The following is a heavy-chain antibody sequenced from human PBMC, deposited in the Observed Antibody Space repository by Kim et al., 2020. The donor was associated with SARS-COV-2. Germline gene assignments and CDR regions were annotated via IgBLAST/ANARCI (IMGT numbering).Heavy chain of an antibody. D-gene: IGHD3-16*02. Sequence: GGSLRLSCAASGFTFSSYEMNWVRQAPGKGLEWVSYISSSGSTIYYADSVKGRFTISRDNAKNSLYLQMNSLRAEDTAVYYCARVLGTRLRLGELSLRDIWGQGTMVTVSS. CDR1: GFTFSSYE. CDR3: ARVLGTRLRLGELSLRDI. J-gene: IGHJ3*02. CDR2: ISSSGSTI. V-gene: IGHV3-48*03.